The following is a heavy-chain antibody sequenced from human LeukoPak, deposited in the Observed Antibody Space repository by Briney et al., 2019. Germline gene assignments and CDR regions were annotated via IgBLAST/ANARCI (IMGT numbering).Heavy chain of an antibody. CDR1: GYTFTSYG. Sequence: ASVKVSCKASGYTFTSYGISWVRQAPGQGLEWMGWINAYNGNTNYAQKLQGRVTMTTDTSTSTAYMELRSLRSDDTAVYYCARESSEELWFGELLPFDPWGQGTLVTVSS. V-gene: IGHV1-18*01. CDR2: INAYNGNT. J-gene: IGHJ5*02. D-gene: IGHD3-10*01. CDR3: ARESSEELWFGELLPFDP.